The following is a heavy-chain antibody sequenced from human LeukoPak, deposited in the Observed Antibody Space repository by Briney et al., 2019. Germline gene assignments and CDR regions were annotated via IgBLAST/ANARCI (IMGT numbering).Heavy chain of an antibody. Sequence: GGSLRLSCAASGFTFSSYWMSWVRQAPGKGLEWVANIKQDGSEKYYVDSVKGRFTISRDNAKNSLYLQMNSLRAEDTAVYYCARGHYEILSGYPSWGQGILVTVSS. CDR2: IKQDGSEK. CDR3: ARGHYEILSGYPS. CDR1: GFTFSSYW. V-gene: IGHV3-7*01. J-gene: IGHJ4*02. D-gene: IGHD3-9*01.